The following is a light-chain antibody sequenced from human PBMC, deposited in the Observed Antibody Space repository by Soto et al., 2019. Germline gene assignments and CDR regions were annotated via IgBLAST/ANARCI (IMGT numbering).Light chain of an antibody. CDR2: DVN. Sequence: QSVLTQPRSLSGSPGQSVTISCTGTSNDVGGYNFVSWYHQHPGKVPKLIIYDVNIRPSGVPDRFSASKSGITASLTLSGLQAEDEADYYCCSYVGSDSSFVFGSGTKVTVL. CDR1: SNDVGGYNF. V-gene: IGLV2-11*01. J-gene: IGLJ1*01. CDR3: CSYVGSDSSFV.